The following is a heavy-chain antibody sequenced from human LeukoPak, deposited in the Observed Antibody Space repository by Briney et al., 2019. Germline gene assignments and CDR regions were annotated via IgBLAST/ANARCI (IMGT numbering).Heavy chain of an antibody. CDR1: GGSISSYY. D-gene: IGHD3-22*01. CDR2: IYYSGST. J-gene: IGHJ1*01. Sequence: PSETLSLTCTVSGGSISSYYWSWIRQPPGKGLEWIGYIYYSGSTYYNPSLKSRVTISVDTSKNQFSLKLSSVTAADTAVYYCARGSDSSGYYFRAEYFQHWGQGTLVTVSS. CDR3: ARGSDSSGYYFRAEYFQH. V-gene: IGHV4-59*01.